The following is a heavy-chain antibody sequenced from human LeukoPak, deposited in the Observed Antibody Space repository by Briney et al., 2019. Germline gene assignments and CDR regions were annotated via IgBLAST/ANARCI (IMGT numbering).Heavy chain of an antibody. CDR2: INVGNGNT. D-gene: IGHD2-15*01. CDR1: GYTFTSYA. CDR3: ARAGYCSGGSCYSNWFDP. V-gene: IGHV1-3*01. J-gene: IGHJ5*02. Sequence: GASVKVSCKASGYTFTSYAIHWVRQAPGQRLEWMGWINVGNGNTRYSQKFQDRVTITRDTSASTAYMELSSLRSEDTAVYYCARAGYCSGGSCYSNWFDPWGQGTLVTASS.